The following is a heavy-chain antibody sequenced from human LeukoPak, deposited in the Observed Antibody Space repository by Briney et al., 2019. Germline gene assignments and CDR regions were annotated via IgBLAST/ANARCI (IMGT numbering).Heavy chain of an antibody. Sequence: SETLSLTCTVSGYSISNGYYWDWIRQPAGKGLEWIGRIYTSGSTNYNPSLKSRVTMSVDTSKNQFSLKLSSVTAADTAVYYCARDRTIVDAFDIWGQGTMVTVSS. J-gene: IGHJ3*02. CDR2: IYTSGST. CDR1: GYSISNGYY. CDR3: ARDRTIVDAFDI. V-gene: IGHV4-4*07. D-gene: IGHD3-22*01.